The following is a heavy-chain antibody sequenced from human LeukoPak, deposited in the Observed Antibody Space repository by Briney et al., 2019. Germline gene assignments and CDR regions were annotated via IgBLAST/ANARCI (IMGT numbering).Heavy chain of an antibody. CDR2: INHNGST. Sequence: SETLSLTCAVYGRSFSGYYWSWVRQPPGKGLEWIGEINHNGSTNYNPSLKSRVTITADTSKSQFSMKLSSVTAADTAVYYCARGRTIGVAGPPESGASGYWGQGTLVTASS. J-gene: IGHJ4*02. CDR3: ARGRTIGVAGPPESGASGY. CDR1: GRSFSGYY. D-gene: IGHD6-19*01. V-gene: IGHV4-34*01.